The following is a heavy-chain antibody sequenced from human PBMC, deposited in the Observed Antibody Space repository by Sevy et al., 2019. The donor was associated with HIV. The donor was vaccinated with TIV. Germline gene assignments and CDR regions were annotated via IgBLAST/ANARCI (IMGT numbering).Heavy chain of an antibody. V-gene: IGHV4-39*01. Sequence: SETLSLTCTVSGGSISSTSYSWGWIRQPPGKGLEWIGTIYYSGSTFYNPSLKSRVTISVDTSKNQFSLKLSSVTAADTAVYYCARHYGYRSDYWGQGTLVTVSS. CDR3: ARHYGYRSDY. D-gene: IGHD5-18*01. CDR1: GGSISSTSYS. J-gene: IGHJ4*02. CDR2: IYYSGST.